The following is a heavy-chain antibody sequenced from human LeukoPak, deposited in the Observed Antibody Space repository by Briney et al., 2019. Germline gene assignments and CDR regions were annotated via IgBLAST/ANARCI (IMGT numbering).Heavy chain of an antibody. J-gene: IGHJ4*02. CDR1: GFTFSSNA. CDR3: AKEEYSGSLLTLDY. V-gene: IGHV3-23*01. Sequence: GGSLRLSCAASGFTFSSNAMSWVRQAPGKGLEWVSAIVGSGYDTHYADSVKGRFTISRDNSKNTLFLQLNSLRAEDTAVYYCAKEEYSGSLLTLDYWGQGTLVTVSS. D-gene: IGHD1-26*01. CDR2: IVGSGYDT.